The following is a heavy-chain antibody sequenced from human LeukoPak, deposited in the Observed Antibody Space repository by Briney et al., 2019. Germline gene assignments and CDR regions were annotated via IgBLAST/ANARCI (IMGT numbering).Heavy chain of an antibody. CDR1: GGTFSSYA. V-gene: IGHV1-69*05. J-gene: IGHJ6*03. Sequence: ASVKLSCKSSGGTFSSYAISWVRQAPGQGLEWMGGIIPIFGTANYAQKFQGRVTITTDESTSTAYMELSSLRSEDTAVYYCARDRGYNYYDSSGYYYYMDVWGKGTTVTVSS. CDR2: IIPIFGTA. CDR3: ARDRGYNYYDSSGYYYYMDV. D-gene: IGHD3-22*01.